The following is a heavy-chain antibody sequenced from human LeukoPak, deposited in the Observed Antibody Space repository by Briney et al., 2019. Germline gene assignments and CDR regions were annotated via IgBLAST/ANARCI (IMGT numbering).Heavy chain of an antibody. D-gene: IGHD6-13*01. CDR1: GYTFTNYG. CDR2: ISTYNDNT. J-gene: IGHJ6*03. CDR3: ARRIADYYYYMDV. Sequence: ASVKVSCKASGYTFTNYGISWVRQAPGQGLEWMGWISTYNDNTNYAQKPQGRVTMTTDTSTNTAYMELRSLISDDTAVYYCARRIADYYYYMDVWGKGTTVTVSS. V-gene: IGHV1-18*01.